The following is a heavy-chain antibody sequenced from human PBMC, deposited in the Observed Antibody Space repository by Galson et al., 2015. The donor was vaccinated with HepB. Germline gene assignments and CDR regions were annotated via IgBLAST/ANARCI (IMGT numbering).Heavy chain of an antibody. D-gene: IGHD3-10*01. J-gene: IGHJ3*02. Sequence: GSTYYADSVKGRFTISRDNSKNTLYLQMSSLRAEDTAVYYCVKGGGHRGAFDIWGQGTMVTVSS. CDR2: GST. V-gene: IGHV3-64D*06. CDR3: VKGGGHRGAFDI.